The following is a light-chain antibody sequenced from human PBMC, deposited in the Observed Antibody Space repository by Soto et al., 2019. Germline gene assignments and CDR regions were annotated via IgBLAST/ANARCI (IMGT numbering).Light chain of an antibody. CDR3: KSYHRSLSYV. J-gene: IGLJ1*01. CDR2: GNS. Sequence: QSVLTQPPSVSGAPGQRVTISCTGSSSNIGAGYDVHWYQQLPGTAPKLLIYGNSNRPSGVPDRFSGSKSGTSASLAITGLQAEDEADYYCKSYHRSLSYVIGTGTKLTVL. CDR1: SSNIGAGYD. V-gene: IGLV1-40*01.